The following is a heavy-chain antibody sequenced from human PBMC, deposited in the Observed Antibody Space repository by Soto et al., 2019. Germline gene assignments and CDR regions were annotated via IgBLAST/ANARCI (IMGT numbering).Heavy chain of an antibody. CDR2: ISYDGGNK. CDR3: AKTKYYYDSSGLSDY. D-gene: IGHD3-22*01. CDR1: GFTVSSYG. J-gene: IGHJ4*02. Sequence: PGGSLRLSCAASGFTVSSYGMHWVRQAPGKGLEWVAVISYDGGNKYYADSVKGRFTISRDNSKNTLYLQMNSLRAEDTAVYYCAKTKYYYDSSGLSDYWGQGTLVTVSS. V-gene: IGHV3-30*18.